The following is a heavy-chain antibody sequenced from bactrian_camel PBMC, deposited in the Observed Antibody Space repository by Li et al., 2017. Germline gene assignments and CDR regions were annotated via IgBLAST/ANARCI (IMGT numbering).Heavy chain of an antibody. J-gene: IGHJ4*01. CDR1: GTSYSNIC. Sequence: HVQLVESGGGLVQAGGSLRLSCTVSGTSYSNICMGWIRQATGEEREGVASIFNNGLQTNYGDSVKGRSTISHDIAKNTVYLQLNSLKTEDTAMYYCVQKVDYSGAYYYAYWGQGTQVTVS. CDR2: IFNNGLQT. V-gene: IGHV3S6*01. CDR3: VQKVDYSGAYYYAY. D-gene: IGHD2*01.